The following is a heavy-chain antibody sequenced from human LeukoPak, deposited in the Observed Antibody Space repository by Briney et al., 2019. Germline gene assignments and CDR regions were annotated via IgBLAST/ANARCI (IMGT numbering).Heavy chain of an antibody. J-gene: IGHJ4*02. Sequence: GGSLRLSCAASGFTLSSYSMNWVRQAPGKGLEWVSPISSSSIYIYYADSVEGRFTISRDNAKNSLYLQMNSLRAEDTAVYYCARRAGAYSHPYDYWGQGTLVTVSS. CDR2: ISSSSIYI. CDR3: ARRAGAYSHPYDY. V-gene: IGHV3-21*04. D-gene: IGHD4/OR15-4a*01. CDR1: GFTLSSYS.